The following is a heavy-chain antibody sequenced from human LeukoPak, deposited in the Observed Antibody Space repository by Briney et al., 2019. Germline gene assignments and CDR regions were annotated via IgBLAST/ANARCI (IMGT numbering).Heavy chain of an antibody. CDR1: GFTFSSFT. D-gene: IGHD6-13*01. V-gene: IGHV3-21*01. CDR2: ISSTSAYK. CDR3: ASRVMTGYSNIWSR. J-gene: IGHJ4*02. Sequence: KSGGSLRLSCAASGFTFSSFTMNWVRQAPGKGLEWVSSISSTSAYKYYADSVKGRFAISRDNAKDSLYLQMNSLRAEDTAVYYCASRVMTGYSNIWSRWVQGTLVTVSS.